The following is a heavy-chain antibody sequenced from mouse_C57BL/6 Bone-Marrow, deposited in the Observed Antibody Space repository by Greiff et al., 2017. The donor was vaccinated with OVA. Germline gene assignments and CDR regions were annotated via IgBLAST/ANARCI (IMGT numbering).Heavy chain of an antibody. CDR1: GFTFSDAW. J-gene: IGHJ2*01. Sequence: EVKLMESGGGLVQPGGSMKLSCAASGFTFSDAWMDWVRQSPEKGLEWVAEIRNKANNHATYYAESVKGRFTISRDDSKSSVYLQMNSLRAEDTGIYYCTREGRSSYGYFDYWGQGTTLTVSS. CDR3: TREGRSSYGYFDY. CDR2: IRNKANNHAT. D-gene: IGHD1-1*01. V-gene: IGHV6-6*01.